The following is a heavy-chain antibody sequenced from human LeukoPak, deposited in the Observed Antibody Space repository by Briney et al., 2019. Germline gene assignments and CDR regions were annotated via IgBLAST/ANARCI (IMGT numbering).Heavy chain of an antibody. CDR2: ISSSSSYI. Sequence: GGSLRLSCAASGFTFSSYSMNWVRQAPGKGLEWVSSISSSSSYIYYADSVKGRLTISRDNAKNSLYVQMNSLRAEDTAVYYCARDLGYTSGWYDAFDIWSQGTMVTVSS. CDR3: ARDLGYTSGWYDAFDI. D-gene: IGHD6-19*01. V-gene: IGHV3-21*01. J-gene: IGHJ3*02. CDR1: GFTFSSYS.